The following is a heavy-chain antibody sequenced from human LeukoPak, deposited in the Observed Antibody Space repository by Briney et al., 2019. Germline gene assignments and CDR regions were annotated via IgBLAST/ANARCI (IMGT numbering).Heavy chain of an antibody. CDR1: GGSISSGDYY. CDR2: IYYSGST. Sequence: SQTLSLTCTVSGGSISSGDYYWSWIRQPPGKGLEWIGYIYYSGSTYYNPSLKSRVTISVDTSKNQFSLKLSSVTAADTAVYYCARDSNYDFWNWFDPWGQGTLVTVSS. D-gene: IGHD3-3*01. V-gene: IGHV4-30-4*01. CDR3: ARDSNYDFWNWFDP. J-gene: IGHJ5*02.